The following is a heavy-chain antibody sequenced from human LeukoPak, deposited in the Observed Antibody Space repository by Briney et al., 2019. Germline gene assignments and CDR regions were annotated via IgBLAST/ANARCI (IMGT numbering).Heavy chain of an antibody. D-gene: IGHD2-15*01. CDR2: ISSSSSTI. Sequence: PGGSLRLSCAASGFSFSDYYMSWVRQAPGKGLEWVSYISSSSSTIYYADSVKGRFTISRDNAKNSLYLQMNSLRAEDTAVYYCARDSGYCSGGSCYSDYWGQGTLVTVSS. CDR1: GFSFSDYY. J-gene: IGHJ4*02. V-gene: IGHV3-11*04. CDR3: ARDSGYCSGGSCYSDY.